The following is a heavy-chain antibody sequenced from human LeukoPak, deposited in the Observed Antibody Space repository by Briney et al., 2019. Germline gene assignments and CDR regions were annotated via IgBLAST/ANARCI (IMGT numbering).Heavy chain of an antibody. Sequence: EXXKISCKGSGYSFSNYWIGWVRQMPGKGVEWMGIIYPGDSDTRYSPSFQGQVTISVDESINTAYLQWSSLEASDTAMYYCARQYGRPFDYWGQGTMVTVSS. CDR1: GYSFSNYW. CDR2: IYPGDSDT. V-gene: IGHV5-51*01. D-gene: IGHD4-17*01. J-gene: IGHJ4*02. CDR3: ARQYGRPFDY.